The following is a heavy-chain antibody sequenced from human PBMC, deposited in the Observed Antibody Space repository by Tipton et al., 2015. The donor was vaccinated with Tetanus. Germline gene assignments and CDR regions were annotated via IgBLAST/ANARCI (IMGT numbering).Heavy chain of an antibody. Sequence: QSGPEVKKPGSSVKVSCKASGGTFSSYAISWVRQAPGQGLEWMGWISAYNGNTNYAQKLQGRVTMTTDTSTSTAYMELRSLRSDDTAVYYCARDSNYGDYHPSAFDIWGQGTMVTVSS. V-gene: IGHV1-18*01. CDR2: ISAYNGNT. CDR1: GGTFSSYA. D-gene: IGHD4-17*01. CDR3: ARDSNYGDYHPSAFDI. J-gene: IGHJ3*02.